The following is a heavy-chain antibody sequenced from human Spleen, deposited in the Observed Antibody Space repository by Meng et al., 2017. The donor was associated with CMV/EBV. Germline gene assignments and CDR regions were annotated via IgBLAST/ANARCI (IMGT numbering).Heavy chain of an antibody. J-gene: IGHJ4*02. CDR1: LRKSGVA. D-gene: IGHD2-2*01. CDR2: IYWNDDK. Sequence: LRKSGVAVGWIRQPPGKALEWLALIYWNDDKRYSPSLKSRLTITKDTSKNQVVLTMTNMDPVDTATYYCAHSRYCSSTSCYMGGFDYWGQGTLVTVSS. CDR3: AHSRYCSSTSCYMGGFDY. V-gene: IGHV2-5*01.